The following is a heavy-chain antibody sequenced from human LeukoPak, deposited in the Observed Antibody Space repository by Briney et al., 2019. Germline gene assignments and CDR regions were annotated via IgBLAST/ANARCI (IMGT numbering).Heavy chain of an antibody. Sequence: ASVKVSCKASGYTFTGYYMHWVRQAPGQGLEWMGLINPNSGGTNYAQKFQGRVTMTRDTSISTAYMELSRLRSDDTAVYYCARESTMVRGVTGIDYWGQGTLVTVSS. V-gene: IGHV1-2*02. D-gene: IGHD3-10*01. CDR2: INPNSGGT. CDR3: ARESTMVRGVTGIDY. J-gene: IGHJ4*02. CDR1: GYTFTGYY.